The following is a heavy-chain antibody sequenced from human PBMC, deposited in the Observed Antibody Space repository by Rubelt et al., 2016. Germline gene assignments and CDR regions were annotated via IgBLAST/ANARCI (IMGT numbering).Heavy chain of an antibody. CDR1: GYSFTTYW. CDR2: IDPTDSYT. D-gene: IGHD3-22*01. J-gene: IGHJ6*02. CDR3: AKLRDSGGSYYGLDV. V-gene: IGHV5-10-1*01. Sequence: EVQLVQSGAEVKKPGESLRISCKASGYSFTTYWISWVRQMPGKGLEWMGQIDPTDSYTNYSPSFEGHVTISADKSINTAYLQWSTLKASDTAIYYCAKLRDSGGSYYGLDVWGQGTTVTVSS.